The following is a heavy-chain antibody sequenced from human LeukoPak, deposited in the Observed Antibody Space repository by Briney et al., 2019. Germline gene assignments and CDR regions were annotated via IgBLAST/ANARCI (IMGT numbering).Heavy chain of an antibody. CDR1: GYTFTGYY. CDR3: ARRAYGDY. D-gene: IGHD4-17*01. Sequence: ASVKVSCKASGYTFTGYYMYWVRQAPGQGLEWMGWINPNSGGTNYAQKFQGRVTMTTDTSTSTAYMELRSLRSDDTAVYYCARRAYGDYWGQGTLVTVSS. J-gene: IGHJ4*02. V-gene: IGHV1-2*02. CDR2: INPNSGGT.